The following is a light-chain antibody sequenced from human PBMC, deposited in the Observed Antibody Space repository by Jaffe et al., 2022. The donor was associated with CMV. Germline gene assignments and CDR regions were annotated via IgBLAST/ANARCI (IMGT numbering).Light chain of an antibody. V-gene: IGLV2-14*01. CDR1: SSDIGRYNY. CDR3: SSYTSSSTLWV. CDR2: VVT. Sequence: QSALTQPASVSGSPGQWITISCTGTSSDIGRYNYVSWYQQHPGKAPKLIIYVVTNRPSGVSNRFSGSKSGNTASLTISGLQAEDEADYYCSSYTSSSTLWVFGGGTRLTVL. J-gene: IGLJ3*02.